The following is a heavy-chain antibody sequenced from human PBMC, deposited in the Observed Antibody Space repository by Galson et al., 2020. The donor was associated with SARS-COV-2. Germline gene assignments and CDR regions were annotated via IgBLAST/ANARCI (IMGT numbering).Heavy chain of an antibody. CDR1: GFTFKSYD. CDR2: IWHDGSNK. Sequence: TGGSLRLSCAASGFTFKSYDMCWVRQAPGKGLEWVSIIWHDGSNKYYLDSVKGRFTISRDNSKNTLSLQMNSLRAEDTALYFCARGLAGTWFFDLWGRGTLVTVSS. V-gene: IGHV3-33*01. J-gene: IGHJ2*01. CDR3: ARGLAGTWFFDL. D-gene: IGHD1-7*01.